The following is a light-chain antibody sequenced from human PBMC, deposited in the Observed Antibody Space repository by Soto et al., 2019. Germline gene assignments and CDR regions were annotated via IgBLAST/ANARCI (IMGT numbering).Light chain of an antibody. CDR2: GAS. CDR3: QEYGSAPRN. J-gene: IGKJ4*01. Sequence: VLTKSLSTVSLSGEERTTLSCRASQSVGTYLAWYQQKPGQAPRLLIFGASSRATGIPDRFSGSGSGTDFNLTFSRLEPEDLAVYYCQEYGSAPRNFGGGTKVDIK. CDR1: QSVGTY. V-gene: IGKV3-20*01.